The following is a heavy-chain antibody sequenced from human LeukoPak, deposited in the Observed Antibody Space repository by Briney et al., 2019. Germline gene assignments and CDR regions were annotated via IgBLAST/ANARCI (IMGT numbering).Heavy chain of an antibody. J-gene: IGHJ4*02. CDR3: ARALWPYYFDY. CDR2: IWYDGSNE. Sequence: GGSLRLSCAASGFTFSSYGMHWVRQAPDNGLEWVAIIWYDGSNEYYADSVKGRFTISRDNSKNTLYLQMNSLRAEDTAVYYCARALWPYYFDYWGQGTLVTVSS. D-gene: IGHD2-21*01. V-gene: IGHV3-33*01. CDR1: GFTFSSYG.